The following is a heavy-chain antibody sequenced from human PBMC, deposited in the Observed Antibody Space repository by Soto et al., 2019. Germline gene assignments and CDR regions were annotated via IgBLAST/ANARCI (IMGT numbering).Heavy chain of an antibody. J-gene: IGHJ6*03. V-gene: IGHV3-48*03. CDR2: ITGGSGFAT. CDR1: GFTFSDYE. CDR3: ARDYGGRSTACDYLDV. D-gene: IGHD2-2*01. Sequence: GGSLRPSCAGTGFTFSDYEMNWVRQAPGKGLEWISYITGGSGFATYYAESVEGRFTISRDNAKNSLYLDMNSLRTDDTAVYYCARDYGGRSTACDYLDVWGRGTLVTVSS.